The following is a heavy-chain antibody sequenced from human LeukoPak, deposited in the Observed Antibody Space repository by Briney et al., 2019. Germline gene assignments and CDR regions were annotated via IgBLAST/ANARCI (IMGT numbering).Heavy chain of an antibody. CDR3: ARERYCSSTSCQTYYYYGMDV. D-gene: IGHD2-2*01. CDR2: IIPIFGTA. J-gene: IGHJ6*04. CDR1: GGTFSSYA. V-gene: IGHV1-69*13. Sequence: WASVKVSCTASGGTFSSYAISWVRQAPGQGLEWMGGIIPIFGTANYAQKFQGRVTITADESTSTAYMELSSLRSEDTAVYYCARERYCSSTSCQTYYYYGMDVWGKGTTVTVSS.